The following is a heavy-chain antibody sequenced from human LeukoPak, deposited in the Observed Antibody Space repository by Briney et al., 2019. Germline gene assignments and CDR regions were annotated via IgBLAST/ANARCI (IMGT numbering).Heavy chain of an antibody. CDR2: ISVYNGNT. D-gene: IGHD6-25*01. CDR1: GYTFISFG. CDR3: ARVGRLSSFDY. Sequence: ASVKVSCKDSGYTFISFGISWVRQAPGQGLEWMGLISVYNGNTNYVQKLQGRVTMTTDTSTDTAYMELRSLRSDDTAAYYCARVGRLSSFDYWGQGTLVTVSS. J-gene: IGHJ4*02. V-gene: IGHV1-18*01.